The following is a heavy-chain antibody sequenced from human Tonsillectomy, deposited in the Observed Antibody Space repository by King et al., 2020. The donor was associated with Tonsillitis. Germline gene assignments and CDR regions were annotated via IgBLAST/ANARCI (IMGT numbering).Heavy chain of an antibody. J-gene: IGHJ3*02. V-gene: IGHV3-23*04. CDR1: GITFSSYV. D-gene: IGHD5-24*01. CDR2: IGGDGRTM. Sequence: VQLVESGGGLVQPGGSLRLSCAAPGITFSSYVMSWVRQAPGKGLEWVAGIGGDGRTMYYADSVKGRFTISRDNSKNTLYLQVNSLRAEDTAVYFCAKQGGGLQFGAFYIWGQGTMVTVSS. CDR3: AKQGGGLQFGAFYI.